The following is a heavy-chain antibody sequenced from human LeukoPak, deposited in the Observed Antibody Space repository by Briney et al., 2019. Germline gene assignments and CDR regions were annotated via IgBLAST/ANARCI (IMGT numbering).Heavy chain of an antibody. D-gene: IGHD3/OR15-3a*01. Sequence: SGPTLVKPTQTLTLTCTFSGFSLSTSAMGVSWIRQPPGKALARRARIDWDDDKYYSTSLKTRLTISKDTSKNQVVLTMTNMDPVDTATYYCARIPPHFVDLVDVWGQGTTVTVSS. V-gene: IGHV2-70*11. J-gene: IGHJ6*02. CDR3: ARIPPHFVDLVDV. CDR2: IDWDDDK. CDR1: GFSLSTSAMG.